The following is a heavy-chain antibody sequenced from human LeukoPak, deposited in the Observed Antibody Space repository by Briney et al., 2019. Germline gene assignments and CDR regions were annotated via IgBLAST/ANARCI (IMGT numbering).Heavy chain of an antibody. CDR1: GGSISSGDCY. V-gene: IGHV4-61*02. CDR2: IYTSGST. CDR3: ARDRRAPGDAFDI. J-gene: IGHJ3*02. Sequence: PSETLSLTCTVSGGSISSGDCYWSWIRQPAGKGLEWIGRIYTSGSTNYNPSLKSRVTMSVDTSKNQFSLKLSSVTAADTAVYYCARDRRAPGDAFDIWGQGTMVTVSS.